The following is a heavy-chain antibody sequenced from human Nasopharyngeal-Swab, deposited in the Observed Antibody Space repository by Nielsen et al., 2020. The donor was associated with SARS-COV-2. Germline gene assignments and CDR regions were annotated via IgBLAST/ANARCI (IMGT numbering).Heavy chain of an antibody. CDR1: GFTFDDYA. CDR2: ISWNSGSI. V-gene: IGHV3-9*01. CDR3: AKVHKYYYDSSGPPA. D-gene: IGHD3-22*01. J-gene: IGHJ4*02. Sequence: SLKISCAASGFTFDDYAMHWVRQAPGKGLEWVSGISWNSGSIGYADSVKGRFTISRDNAKNSLYLQMNSLRAEGTALYYCAKVHKYYYDSSGPPAWGQGTLVTVSS.